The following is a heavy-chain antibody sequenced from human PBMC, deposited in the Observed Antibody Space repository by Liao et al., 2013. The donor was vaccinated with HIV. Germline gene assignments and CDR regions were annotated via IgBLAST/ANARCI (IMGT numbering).Heavy chain of an antibody. V-gene: IGHV4-61*02. Sequence: QVQLQESGPGLVKPSPTLSPSQTLSLTCSVSGDSISSSSYYWSWIRQPAGKGLEWIGRINTSGSTNYNPSLRRRVTMSVDTSKNQFSLKLSSVTAADTAVYYCATLGTRGPYYYHMDVWGKGTTVTVSS. D-gene: IGHD1-14*01. J-gene: IGHJ6*03. CDR1: GDSISSSSYY. CDR3: ATLGTRGPYYYHMDV. CDR2: INTSGST.